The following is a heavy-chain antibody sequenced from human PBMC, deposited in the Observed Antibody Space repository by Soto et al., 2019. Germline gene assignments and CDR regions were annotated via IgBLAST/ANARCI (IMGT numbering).Heavy chain of an antibody. CDR1: GFTFSTYA. V-gene: IGHV3-23*01. Sequence: EVQLLESGGGLVQPGGSLRLSCAASGFTFSTYAMSWVRQPPGKGLEWVSIVSDGGSDAFYADSVKGRFAISRDNSKNTLYLQMNSLTAEDTAVYYCAKHFVNGEVHYWGQGTPVTVSS. J-gene: IGHJ4*02. CDR2: VSDGGSDA. D-gene: IGHD3-10*01. CDR3: AKHFVNGEVHY.